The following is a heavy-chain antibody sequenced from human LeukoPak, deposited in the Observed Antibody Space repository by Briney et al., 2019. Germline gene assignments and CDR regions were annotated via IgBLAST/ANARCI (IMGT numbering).Heavy chain of an antibody. CDR1: GGSITSDY. CDR2: IFTSGST. D-gene: IGHD4/OR15-4a*01. J-gene: IGHJ5*02. V-gene: IGHV4-4*07. Sequence: SETLSLTCTVVGGSITSDYWSWIRQPAGKGLEWIGRIFTSGSTAYNPPLKSRVTMSLDTSKNQFFLKLSSVTAADTAAYFCSRGGANDLWGQGTLVTVSS. CDR3: SRGGANDL.